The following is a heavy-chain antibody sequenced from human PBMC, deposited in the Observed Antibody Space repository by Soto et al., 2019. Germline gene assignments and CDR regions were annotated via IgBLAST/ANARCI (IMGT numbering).Heavy chain of an antibody. Sequence: EVQLVESGGGLVQPGESLRLSCAASGFTVSSNYMSRVRQAPGKGLEWVSLIYSGGTTDYADSVKGRFTISRDNSKNTLYLQMNSLRAEDTAVYYCAARNIVAPYWGQGTLVTVSS. D-gene: IGHD5-12*01. CDR1: GFTVSSNY. CDR2: IYSGGTT. CDR3: AARNIVAPY. V-gene: IGHV3-66*01. J-gene: IGHJ4*02.